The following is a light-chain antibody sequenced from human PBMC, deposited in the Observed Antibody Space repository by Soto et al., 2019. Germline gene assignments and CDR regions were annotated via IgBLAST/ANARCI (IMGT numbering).Light chain of an antibody. Sequence: QSVLTQPASVSGSPGQSITISCTGSNSDVGGYTYVSWYQQHPGKAPKLIIYEVNNRPSGVSHRFSGSKSGNTASLTISGLQAEDEADYYCSSYTSSSTLYVFGTGTKVTVL. V-gene: IGLV2-14*01. CDR1: NSDVGGYTY. CDR3: SSYTSSSTLYV. CDR2: EVN. J-gene: IGLJ1*01.